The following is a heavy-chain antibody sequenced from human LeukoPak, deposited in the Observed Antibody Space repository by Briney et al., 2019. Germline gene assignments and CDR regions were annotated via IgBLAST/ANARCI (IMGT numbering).Heavy chain of an antibody. CDR2: INSDGSST. Sequence: GSLRLSCAASGFTFSSYWMHWVRQAPGKGLVWVSRINSDGSSTSYADSVKGRFTVSRDNAKNTLYLQMNSLRAEDTAVYYCAKDLGPIGYYDSSGYSGAFDIWGQGTMVTVSS. CDR3: AKDLGPIGYYDSSGYSGAFDI. V-gene: IGHV3-74*01. J-gene: IGHJ3*02. CDR1: GFTFSSYW. D-gene: IGHD3-22*01.